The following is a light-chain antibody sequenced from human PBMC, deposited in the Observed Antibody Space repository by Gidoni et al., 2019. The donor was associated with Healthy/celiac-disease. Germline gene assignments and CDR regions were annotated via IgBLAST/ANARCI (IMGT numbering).Light chain of an antibody. V-gene: IGLV8-61*01. CDR1: SGSASTGYY. Sequence: QTVVTQEPSFSVSPGWTVTLTCGLSSGSASTGYYPSWYQQTPGQAPRTLIYSTNTRSSGVPDRFSGSILGNRAALTITGAQADDESDYYCVLYMGSGIWVFGGGTKLTVL. CDR3: VLYMGSGIWV. CDR2: STN. J-gene: IGLJ3*02.